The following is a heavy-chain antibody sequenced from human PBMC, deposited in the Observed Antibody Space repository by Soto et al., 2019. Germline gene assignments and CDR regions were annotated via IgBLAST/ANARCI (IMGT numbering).Heavy chain of an antibody. V-gene: IGHV5-51*01. CDR2: IYPGDSDT. J-gene: IGHJ6*02. CDR3: ARSGYSSHGMDV. D-gene: IGHD5-12*01. CDR1: GYSFTTSW. Sequence: HGESLKISCKGSGYSFTTSWIGRVRQMPGKGLEWMGIIYPGDSDTRYSPSFQGQVTISADKSIGTAYLQWSSLKAADTAMYYCARSGYSSHGMDVWGQGTTVTVSS.